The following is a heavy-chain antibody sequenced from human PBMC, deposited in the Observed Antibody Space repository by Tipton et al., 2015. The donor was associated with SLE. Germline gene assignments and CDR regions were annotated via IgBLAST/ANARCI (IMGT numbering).Heavy chain of an antibody. V-gene: IGHV4-4*07. Sequence: TLSLTCTVSGGSISSYYWSWIRQPAGKGLEWIGRIYTSGSTYYNPSLKSRVTISVDTSKNQFSLKLSSVTAADTAVYYCARDSDGASMVHAFDIWGQGTMVTVSS. CDR2: IYTSGST. CDR1: GGSISSYY. D-gene: IGHD3-10*01. J-gene: IGHJ3*02. CDR3: ARDSDGASMVHAFDI.